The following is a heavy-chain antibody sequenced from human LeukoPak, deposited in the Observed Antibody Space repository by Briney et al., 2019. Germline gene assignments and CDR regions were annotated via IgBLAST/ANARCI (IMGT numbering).Heavy chain of an antibody. CDR1: GFTFDDYA. CDR2: ISWNSGSI. V-gene: IGHV3-9*01. CDR3: AKVAVMVTEHYFDY. D-gene: IGHD4-23*01. Sequence: GGSLRLSCAASGFTFDDYAMHWVRQAPGKGLEWVSGISWNSGSIGYADSVKGRFTISRDNAKNSLYLQMNSLRAEDTASYYCAKVAVMVTEHYFDYWGQGTLVTVSS. J-gene: IGHJ4*02.